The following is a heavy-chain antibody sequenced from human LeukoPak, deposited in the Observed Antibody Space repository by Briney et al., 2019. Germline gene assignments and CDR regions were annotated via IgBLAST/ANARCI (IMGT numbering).Heavy chain of an antibody. Sequence: GGSLRLSCAASGFTFDDYGMSWVRQAPRKGLEWVSGINWNGGSTGYTDSVKGRFTISRDNAKNSLYLQMNSLRAEDTALYYCARDPYYYDSSGYGFFDYWGQGTLVTVSS. D-gene: IGHD3-22*01. CDR3: ARDPYYYDSSGYGFFDY. V-gene: IGHV3-20*04. CDR1: GFTFDDYG. CDR2: INWNGGST. J-gene: IGHJ4*02.